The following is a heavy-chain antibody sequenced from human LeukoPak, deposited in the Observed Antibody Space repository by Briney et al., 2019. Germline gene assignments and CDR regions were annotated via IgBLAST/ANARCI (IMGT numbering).Heavy chain of an antibody. Sequence: PSETLSLTCTVSGGSISSSSYYWGWIRQPPGKGLEWVSYISSSGSTIYYADSVKGRFTTSRDNAKNSLYLQMNSLRAEDTAVYYCAELGITMIGGVWGKGTTVTISS. CDR3: AELGITMIGGV. J-gene: IGHJ6*04. CDR1: GGSISSSSYY. CDR2: ISSSGSTI. D-gene: IGHD3-10*02. V-gene: IGHV3-11*04.